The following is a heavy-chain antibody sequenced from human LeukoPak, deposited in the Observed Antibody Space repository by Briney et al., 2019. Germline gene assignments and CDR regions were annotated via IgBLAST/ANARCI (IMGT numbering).Heavy chain of an antibody. D-gene: IGHD4-17*01. CDR3: ARGSGGYGDYGIDWYFDL. Sequence: SETLSLTCTVSGGSISSYYWSWIRQPPGKGLEWIGYIYYSGSTNYNPSLKSRVTISVDTSKNQFSLKLSSVTAADTAVYYCARGSGGYGDYGIDWYFDLWGRGTLVTVSS. CDR2: IYYSGST. J-gene: IGHJ2*01. V-gene: IGHV4-59*01. CDR1: GGSISSYY.